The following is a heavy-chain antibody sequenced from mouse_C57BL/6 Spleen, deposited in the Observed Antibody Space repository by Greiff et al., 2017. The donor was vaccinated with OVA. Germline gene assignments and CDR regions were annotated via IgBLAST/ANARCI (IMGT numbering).Heavy chain of an antibody. D-gene: IGHD2-1*01. J-gene: IGHJ2*01. CDR2: IYPGDGDT. V-gene: IGHV1-82*01. Sequence: VQLQQSGPELVKPGASVKISCKASGYAFSSSWMNWVKQRPGKGLEWIGRIYPGDGDTNYNGKFKGKATLTADKSSSTAYMQLSSLTSEDSAVYFCARVDYGNYLYYFDYWGQGTTLTVSS. CDR3: ARVDYGNYLYYFDY. CDR1: GYAFSSSW.